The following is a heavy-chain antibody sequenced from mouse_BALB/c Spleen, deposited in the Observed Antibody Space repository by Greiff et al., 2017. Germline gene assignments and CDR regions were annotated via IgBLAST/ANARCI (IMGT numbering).Heavy chain of an antibody. V-gene: IGHV5-6-4*01. D-gene: IGHD2-4*01. CDR2: ISSGGSYT. J-gene: IGHJ3*01. CDR3: TRDVYYDYDWFAY. Sequence: EVQLVESGGGLVKPGGSLKLSCAASGFTFSSYTMSWVRQTPEKRLEWVATISSGGSYTYYPDSVKGRFTISRDNAKNTLYLQMSSLKSEDTAMYYCTRDVYYDYDWFAYWGQGTLVTVSA. CDR1: GFTFSSYT.